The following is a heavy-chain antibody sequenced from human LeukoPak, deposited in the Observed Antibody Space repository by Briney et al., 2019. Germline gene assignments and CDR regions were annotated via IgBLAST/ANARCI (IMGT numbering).Heavy chain of an antibody. V-gene: IGHV4-39*07. CDR2: IYYSGST. J-gene: IGHJ4*02. CDR1: GGSISSSSYY. Sequence: SETLSLTCTVSGGSISSSSYYWGWIRQPPGKGLEWIGSIYYSGSTYYNPSLKSRVTISVDTSKNQFFLKLSSVTAADTAVYYCAMCSSSRDGVLDYWGQGTLVNVSS. D-gene: IGHD6-6*01. CDR3: AMCSSSRDGVLDY.